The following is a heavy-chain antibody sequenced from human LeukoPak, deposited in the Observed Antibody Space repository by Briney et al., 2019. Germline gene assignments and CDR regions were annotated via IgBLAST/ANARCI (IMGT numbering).Heavy chain of an antibody. D-gene: IGHD3-16*01. CDR3: ARLTPPFDY. Sequence: GGSLRLSCAASGFTFSSYWLHWFRQAPGKGLVWVARINSDRSSTNYADSVKGRFTISRDNAKNTLYLQMNSLRAEDTAVYYCARLTPPFDYWGQGTLVTVSS. CDR2: INSDRSST. CDR1: GFTFSSYW. V-gene: IGHV3-74*01. J-gene: IGHJ4*02.